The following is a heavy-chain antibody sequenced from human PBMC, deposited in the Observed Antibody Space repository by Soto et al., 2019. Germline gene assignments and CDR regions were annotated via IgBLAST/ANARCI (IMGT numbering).Heavy chain of an antibody. CDR2: INDRGSI. D-gene: IGHD3-9*01. V-gene: IGHV4-34*01. CDR1: GGSFSGYY. J-gene: IGHJ2*01. CDR3: ARESHDILTGPPWVWYFDL. Sequence: QVQLQQWGAGPLRPLETLSLTCGVSGGSFSGYYWAWIRQSPGKGLEWIGEINDRGSINYNPSLKSRVIISFDTSKNHYSLNLRSVTAADTAVYYCARESHDILTGPPWVWYFDLWGRCTLVTVSS.